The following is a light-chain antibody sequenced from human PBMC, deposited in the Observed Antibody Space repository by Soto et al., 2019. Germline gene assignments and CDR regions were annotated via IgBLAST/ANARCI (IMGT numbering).Light chain of an antibody. J-gene: IGLJ3*02. CDR3: LLCFGGAQLV. CDR2: TTD. V-gene: IGLV7-43*01. CDR1: TGAVTTGNY. Sequence: QAVVTQEPSLTVSPGGTVTLTCASSTGAVTTGNYASWFQQKPGQAPRTLIYTTDNRHSWTPARFSGSLLGGKAALTLSSVQPEDEAYYYCLLCFGGAQLVFGGGTKLTVL.